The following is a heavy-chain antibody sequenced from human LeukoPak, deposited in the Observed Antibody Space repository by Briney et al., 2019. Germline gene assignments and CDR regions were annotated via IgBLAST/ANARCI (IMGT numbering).Heavy chain of an antibody. CDR1: GFTFSSYA. V-gene: IGHV3-23*01. Sequence: GGLRLSCAASGFTFSSYAMSWVRQAPGKGLEWVSAISGSGGSTYYADSVKGRFTISRDNSKNTLYLQMNSLRAEDTAVYYCAKDLILSPAGDYWGQGTLVTVSS. D-gene: IGHD2-15*01. CDR2: ISGSGGST. CDR3: AKDLILSPAGDY. J-gene: IGHJ4*02.